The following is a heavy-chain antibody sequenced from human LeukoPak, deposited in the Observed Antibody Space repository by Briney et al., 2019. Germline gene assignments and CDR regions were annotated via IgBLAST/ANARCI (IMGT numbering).Heavy chain of an antibody. D-gene: IGHD1-1*01. CDR2: ISSSSSTI. J-gene: IGHJ4*02. Sequence: PGGSLRLSCAASGFPFSTHSVNWVRQAPGKGREWISYISSSSSTIYYADSVKGRFTISRDNAKNSLYLQMTSLRAEDTALYYCAKDNEEYFDYWGQGTLVTVSS. CDR1: GFPFSTHS. CDR3: AKDNEEYFDY. V-gene: IGHV3-48*04.